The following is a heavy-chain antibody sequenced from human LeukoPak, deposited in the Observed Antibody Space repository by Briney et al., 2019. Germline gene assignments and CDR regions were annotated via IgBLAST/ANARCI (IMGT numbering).Heavy chain of an antibody. CDR2: IKQDGSDK. CDR3: ARKTVVGSYFDY. V-gene: IGHV3-7*03. D-gene: IGHD4-23*01. CDR1: GFTFSAYW. Sequence: PGGSLRLSCAASGFTFSAYWMSWVRQAPGKGLEWVANIKQDGSDKYYVDSVKGRFTISRDNAKNSLYLQVNSLRAEDTAVYYCARKTVVGSYFDYWGQGTPVTVSS. J-gene: IGHJ4*02.